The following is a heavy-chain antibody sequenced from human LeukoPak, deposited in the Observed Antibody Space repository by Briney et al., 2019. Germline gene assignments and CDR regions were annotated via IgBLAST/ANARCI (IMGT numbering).Heavy chain of an antibody. V-gene: IGHV3-23*01. Sequence: PGGSLRLSCAASGFTFSSYAMSWVRQAPGKGLEWVSAISGYGDSANYADSVKGRCTISRDTSKNTLYMQMNSPRAENTAVFYSARVPWIHLWTPYFDNWGQGTLVTVSS. J-gene: IGHJ4*02. D-gene: IGHD5-18*01. CDR2: ISGYGDSA. CDR1: GFTFSSYA. CDR3: ARVPWIHLWTPYFDN.